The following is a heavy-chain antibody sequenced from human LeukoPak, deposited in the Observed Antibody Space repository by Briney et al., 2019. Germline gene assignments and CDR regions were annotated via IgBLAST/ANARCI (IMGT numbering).Heavy chain of an antibody. D-gene: IGHD6-19*01. J-gene: IGHJ6*03. CDR2: MNPNSGNT. Sequence: SVKVSCKASGYTFTSYDINWVRQDTGQGLEWMGWMNPNSGNTGYAQKFQGRVTMTRNTSISTAYMELSSLRSEDTAVYYCARGQGIAVTDDMDVWGKGTTVTISS. V-gene: IGHV1-8*01. CDR3: ARGQGIAVTDDMDV. CDR1: GYTFTSYD.